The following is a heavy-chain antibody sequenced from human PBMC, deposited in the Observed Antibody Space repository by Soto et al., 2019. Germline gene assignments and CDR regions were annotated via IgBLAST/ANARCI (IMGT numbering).Heavy chain of an antibody. V-gene: IGHV4-39*01. Sequence: SETLSLTCTVSGGSISSSSYYWGWIRQPPGKGLEWIGSIYYSGSTYYNPSLKSRVTISVDTSKNQFSLKLSSVTAADTAVYYCARHGPRGEWELLWYFDYWGQGTLVTVSS. CDR2: IYYSGST. J-gene: IGHJ4*02. D-gene: IGHD1-26*01. CDR3: ARHGPRGEWELLWYFDY. CDR1: GGSISSSSYY.